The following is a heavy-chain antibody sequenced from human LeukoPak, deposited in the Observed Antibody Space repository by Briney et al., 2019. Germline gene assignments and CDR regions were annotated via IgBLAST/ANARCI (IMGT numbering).Heavy chain of an antibody. D-gene: IGHD3-3*01. CDR2: INPNSGGT. J-gene: IGHJ4*02. CDR3: ARDNYDFWSGYYTGIDY. CDR1: GYTFTDYY. V-gene: IGHV1-2*02. Sequence: ASVKVSCKASGYTFTDYYMHWVRQAPGQGLEWMGWINPNSGGTKYAQKFQGRVTMTRDTSISTAYMELIRLRSDDTAVYYCARDNYDFWSGYYTGIDYWGQGTLVTVSS.